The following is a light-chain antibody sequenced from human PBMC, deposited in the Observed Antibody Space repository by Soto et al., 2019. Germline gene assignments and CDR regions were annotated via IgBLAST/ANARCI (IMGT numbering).Light chain of an antibody. V-gene: IGLV2-14*01. Sequence: LTQPHSVSESPGKTVTISCTRSGGSIANNYVQWYQQHPGKAPKLMIYEVSHRPSGVSNRFSGSKSGNTASLTISGLQAEDEADYYCSSYTNSDTLLFGGGTKLTVL. CDR2: EVS. J-gene: IGLJ2*01. CDR1: SGGSIANNY. CDR3: SSYTNSDTLL.